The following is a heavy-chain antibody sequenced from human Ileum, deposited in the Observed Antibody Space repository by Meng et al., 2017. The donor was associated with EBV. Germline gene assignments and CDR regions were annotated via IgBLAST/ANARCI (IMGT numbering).Heavy chain of an antibody. CDR2: FSASDGTT. J-gene: IGHJ4*02. D-gene: IGHD6-13*01. Sequence: EVQLLESGGVLVQRGGSLRRLFEASGFTFSNYAMSWVRQAPGKGLEWVSGFSASDGTTQYSDSVKGRFTISRDNSKNTLYLQMNSLRVEDTAVYYCAKSLEAAAGTGAFDYWGQGTLVTVSA. CDR3: AKSLEAAAGTGAFDY. CDR1: GFTFSNYA. V-gene: IGHV3-23*01.